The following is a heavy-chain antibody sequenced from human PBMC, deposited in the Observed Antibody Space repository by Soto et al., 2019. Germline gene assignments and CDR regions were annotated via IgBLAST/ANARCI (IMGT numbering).Heavy chain of an antibody. D-gene: IGHD5-18*01. CDR2: ISYDGSNK. V-gene: IGHV3-30-3*01. CDR3: ARDFWATAMVHWDIDY. CDR1: GFTFSSYA. Sequence: GGSLRLSCAASGFTFSSYAMHWVRQAPGKGLEWVAVISYDGSNKYYADSVKGRFTISRDNSKNTLYLQMNSLRAEDTAVYYCARDFWATAMVHWDIDYWGQGTLVTVSS. J-gene: IGHJ4*02.